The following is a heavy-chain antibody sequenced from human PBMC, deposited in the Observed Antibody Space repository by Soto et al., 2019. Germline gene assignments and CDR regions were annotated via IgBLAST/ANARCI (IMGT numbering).Heavy chain of an antibody. CDR1: SGSIGTTNW. Sequence: QVQLQESGPGLVKPSGTLSLSCAVSSGSIGTTNWWSWVRQTPGKGLEWIGEIFHSGNTYYNPSLASRVTISVGTSKNQFSLNLRSVTAADTAVYYCARRTWGMDVWGQRTTVTVSS. CDR2: IFHSGNT. D-gene: IGHD2-8*01. V-gene: IGHV4-4*02. J-gene: IGHJ6*02. CDR3: ARRTWGMDV.